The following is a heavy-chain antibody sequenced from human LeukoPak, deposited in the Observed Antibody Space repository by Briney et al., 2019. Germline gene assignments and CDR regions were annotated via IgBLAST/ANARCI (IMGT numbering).Heavy chain of an antibody. CDR2: IYYSGNT. J-gene: IGHJ4*02. Sequence: SETLSLTCTVSGGSFSNYFWSWIRQAPGKGLEYIGFIYYSGNTNYNPSFKSRVTISVDTSKKQFSLKLSSVTAADTAVYYCARGRATTPFDYWGQGTLVTVSS. CDR3: ARGRATTPFDY. D-gene: IGHD5-12*01. CDR1: GGSFSNYF. V-gene: IGHV4-59*01.